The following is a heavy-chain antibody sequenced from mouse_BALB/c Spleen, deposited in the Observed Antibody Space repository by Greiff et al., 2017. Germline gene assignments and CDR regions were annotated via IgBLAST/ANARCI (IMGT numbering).Heavy chain of an antibody. CDR2: IWIGGST. J-gene: IGHJ4*01. V-gene: IGHV2-2*02. D-gene: IGHD1-1*01. Sequence: QVQLQQPGPGLVQPSQSLSITCTVPGISLTRYGVHWVRQSPGKGLEWLGVIWIGGSTDYIAAFISRLSISKDNSRSQVFFKRNSLQANDTAIYYCAILYYYAMDYWGQGTSVTGSS. CDR3: AILYYYAMDY. CDR1: GISLTRYG.